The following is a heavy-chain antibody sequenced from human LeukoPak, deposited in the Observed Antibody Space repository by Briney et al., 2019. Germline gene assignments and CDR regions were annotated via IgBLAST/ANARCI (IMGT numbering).Heavy chain of an antibody. D-gene: IGHD1-1*01. CDR3: ARTGNPATGDY. J-gene: IGHJ4*02. V-gene: IGHV3-53*01. Sequence: GGSLRLSCAASEFTVSTNYMSWVRQAPGKGLEWVSVIYSGGSTYYADSVKGQFTISRDNSKNTLYLQMNSLRAEDTAVYYCARTGNPATGDYWGQGTLVTVSS. CDR2: IYSGGST. CDR1: EFTVSTNY.